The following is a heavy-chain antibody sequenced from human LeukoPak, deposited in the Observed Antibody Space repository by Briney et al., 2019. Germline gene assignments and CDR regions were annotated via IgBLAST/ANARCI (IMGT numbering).Heavy chain of an antibody. CDR2: IYSGGST. CDR1: GFTVSNNY. J-gene: IGHJ6*02. D-gene: IGHD6-13*01. V-gene: IGHV3-53*01. CDR3: AGHSEMDV. Sequence: GGSLRLSCAASGFTVSNNYMIWVRQAPGKGLEWVSLIYSGGSTYYSDSVRGRFATSRDNSKNTLYLQMSSLRAEDTAVYYCAGHSEMDVWGQGITVTVSS.